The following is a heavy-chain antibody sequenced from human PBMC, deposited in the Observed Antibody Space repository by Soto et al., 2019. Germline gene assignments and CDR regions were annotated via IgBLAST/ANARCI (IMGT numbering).Heavy chain of an antibody. D-gene: IGHD6-13*01. CDR3: ARYLYSSSWYYYYGMDV. J-gene: IGHJ6*02. V-gene: IGHV5-51*01. Sequence: PGESLKISCKGSGYSFTSYWIGWVRQMPGKGLEWMGIIYPGDSDTRYSPSFEGQVTISADKSISTAYLQWSSLKASDTAMYYCARYLYSSSWYYYYGMDVWGQGTTVTVSS. CDR1: GYSFTSYW. CDR2: IYPGDSDT.